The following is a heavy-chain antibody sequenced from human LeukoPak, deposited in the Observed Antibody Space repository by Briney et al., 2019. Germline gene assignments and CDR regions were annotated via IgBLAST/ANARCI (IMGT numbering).Heavy chain of an antibody. CDR3: ARVGIAAAGRTYYFDY. V-gene: IGHV4-4*07. Sequence: SETLSLTCTVSGASISSYYWSWIRQPAGKGLEWIGRIYTSGSTNYNPSLKSRVTMSVDTSKNQFSLNLSSVTAADTAVYYCARVGIAAAGRTYYFDYWGQGTLVTVSS. J-gene: IGHJ4*02. CDR2: IYTSGST. CDR1: GASISSYY. D-gene: IGHD6-13*01.